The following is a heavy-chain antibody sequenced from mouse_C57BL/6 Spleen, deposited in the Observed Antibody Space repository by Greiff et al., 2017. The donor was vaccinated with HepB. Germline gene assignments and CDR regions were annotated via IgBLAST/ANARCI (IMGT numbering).Heavy chain of an antibody. J-gene: IGHJ2*01. CDR1: GYTFTSYW. CDR3: ARRAVVAHFDY. V-gene: IGHV1-52*01. CDR2: IDPSDSET. D-gene: IGHD1-1*01. Sequence: QVQLQQPGAELVRPGSSVKLSCKASGYTFTSYWMHWVKQRPIQGLEWIGNIDPSDSETHYNQKFKDKATLTVDKSSSTAYMQLSSLTSEDSAVYYCARRAVVAHFDYWGQGTTLTVSS.